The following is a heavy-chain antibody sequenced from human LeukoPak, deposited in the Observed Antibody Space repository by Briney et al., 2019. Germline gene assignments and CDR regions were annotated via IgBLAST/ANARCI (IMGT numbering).Heavy chain of an antibody. V-gene: IGHV4-59*01. CDR1: GGSITNYY. Sequence: SETLSLTCTVSGGSITNYYWGWIRQPPEKGLEWIGYISYSGSTNYIPSLKSRVTISVDTSKNQFSLKLRSVTAADTAVYYCARVTTGTVDYWGQGTLVTVSS. D-gene: IGHD4-17*01. J-gene: IGHJ4*02. CDR2: ISYSGST. CDR3: ARVTTGTVDY.